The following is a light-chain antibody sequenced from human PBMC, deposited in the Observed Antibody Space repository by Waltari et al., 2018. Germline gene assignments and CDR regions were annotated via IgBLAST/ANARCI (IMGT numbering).Light chain of an antibody. CDR1: QSVTSSS. CDR3: HQYGSSPRT. V-gene: IGKV3-20*01. CDR2: DAA. Sequence: EIVLTPSPGTLSLSPGERATLSCGASQSVTSSSLAWYQQKPGQAPRLLMYDAANRAAGIPDRFSGSGSGTDFTLIISRLEPEDFAVYYCHQYGSSPRTFGQGTKVEIK. J-gene: IGKJ1*01.